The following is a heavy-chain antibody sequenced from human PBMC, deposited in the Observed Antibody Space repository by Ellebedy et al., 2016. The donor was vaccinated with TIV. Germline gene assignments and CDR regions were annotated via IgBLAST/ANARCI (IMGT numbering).Heavy chain of an antibody. V-gene: IGHV3-7*01. J-gene: IGHJ4*02. Sequence: GESLKISCAASGFTFSNYAMSWVRQAPGKGLEWVANIKQDVSEKYYVDSVKGRFTISRDNAKNTLYLQMNSLRAEDTALYYCASDHCSGGSCYSAFDYWGQGTLVTVSS. CDR1: GFTFSNYA. CDR3: ASDHCSGGSCYSAFDY. CDR2: IKQDVSEK. D-gene: IGHD2-15*01.